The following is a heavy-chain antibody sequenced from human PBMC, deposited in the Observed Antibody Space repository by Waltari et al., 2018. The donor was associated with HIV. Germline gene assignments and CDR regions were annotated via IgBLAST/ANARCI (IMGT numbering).Heavy chain of an antibody. CDR3: ARDRGGSSFQH. V-gene: IGHV3-66*02. Sequence: EVQLVASGGGLVQPGGSLRVSCAASGFTVSSNYMSWVRQAPGKGREWVVVIYSGGSTYDADSVKGRFTIARDKSKDTLYLQMNSLGAEDTAVYYCARDRGGSSFQHWGQGTLVTVSS. CDR1: GFTVSSNY. J-gene: IGHJ1*01. D-gene: IGHD1-26*01. CDR2: IYSGGST.